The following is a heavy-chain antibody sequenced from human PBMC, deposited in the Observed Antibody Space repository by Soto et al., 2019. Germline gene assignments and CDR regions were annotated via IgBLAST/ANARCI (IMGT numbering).Heavy chain of an antibody. Sequence: PGGSLRLSCAASGFTFSNAWMSWVRQAPGKGLEWVGRIKSKTDGGTTDYAAPVKGRFTISRGDSKNTLYLQMNGLKTEDTAVYYCTTAGYSGYDWPYWGQGTLVTVSS. CDR1: GFTFSNAW. D-gene: IGHD5-12*01. J-gene: IGHJ4*02. CDR3: TTAGYSGYDWPY. V-gene: IGHV3-15*01. CDR2: IKSKTDGGTT.